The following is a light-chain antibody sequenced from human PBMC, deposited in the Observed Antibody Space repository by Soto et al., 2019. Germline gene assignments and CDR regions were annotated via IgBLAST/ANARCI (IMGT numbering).Light chain of an antibody. Sequence: DIQMTQSPSTLSASVGARVTITCRASQSVNTWLAWYQQKPGKAPVLLIYDASSLKSGVPSRFSGSGSGTEFTLTITSLQPDDFAIYYCQNYHGYPFTFGPGTKVDIK. CDR1: QSVNTW. CDR3: QNYHGYPFT. V-gene: IGKV1-5*01. J-gene: IGKJ3*01. CDR2: DAS.